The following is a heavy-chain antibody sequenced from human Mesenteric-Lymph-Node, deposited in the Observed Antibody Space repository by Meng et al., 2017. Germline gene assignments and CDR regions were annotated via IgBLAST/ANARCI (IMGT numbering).Heavy chain of an antibody. Sequence: QVQLPESGPGLVKPSQTLSLTCTVSDGFTTSDDYYWSWIRQPPGKGLEWIGYIHYSGTTYYNPSLKSRITISLDTSKNQFSLNLNSVTAADAAVYYCARDSPGGYGYFDSWGQGTLVTVSS. D-gene: IGHD5-12*01. CDR1: DGFTTSDDYY. CDR3: ARDSPGGYGYFDS. J-gene: IGHJ4*02. CDR2: IHYSGTT. V-gene: IGHV4-30-4*01.